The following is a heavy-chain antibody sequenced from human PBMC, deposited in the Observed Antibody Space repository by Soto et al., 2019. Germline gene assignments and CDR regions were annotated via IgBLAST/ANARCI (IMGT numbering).Heavy chain of an antibody. Sequence: SETLSLTCTVSGGSISRSTYHWGWIRQPPGKGLEWIGTIYYSGSTYYNPSVKSRGTISIDTSKNQFSLTLSSVTAADTAVDYCARPEYSSSSADYYFDYWGRGTLVTVSS. J-gene: IGHJ4*01. V-gene: IGHV4-39*01. CDR1: GGSISRSTYH. CDR2: IYYSGST. CDR3: ARPEYSSSSADYYFDY. D-gene: IGHD6-6*01.